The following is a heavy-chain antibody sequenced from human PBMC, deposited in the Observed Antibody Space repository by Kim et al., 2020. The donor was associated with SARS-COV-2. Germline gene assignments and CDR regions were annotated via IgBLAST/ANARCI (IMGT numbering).Heavy chain of an antibody. V-gene: IGHV1-8*01. J-gene: IGHJ3*02. D-gene: IGHD2-21*02. CDR3: ARWVTAGVDI. Sequence: STNYAQKFQGRVTMTKNVSISTAYMELSNLRPEDTAVYYCARWVTAGVDIWGQGTMVTVS. CDR2: ST.